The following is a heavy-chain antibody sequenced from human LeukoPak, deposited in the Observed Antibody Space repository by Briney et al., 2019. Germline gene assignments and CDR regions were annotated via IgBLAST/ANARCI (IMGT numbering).Heavy chain of an antibody. CDR1: GFTLSDHW. D-gene: IGHD2-15*01. CDR2: IKEDGSEK. Sequence: GGSLRLSCAASGFTLSDHWMGWVRQAPGMGLEWVANIKEDGSEKYYVDSVKGRFTISRDNAKNSLYLQMNSLRVEDTAVYYCARGGDWYGSWGQGTLVIVSS. V-gene: IGHV3-7*01. J-gene: IGHJ5*01. CDR3: ARGGDWYGS.